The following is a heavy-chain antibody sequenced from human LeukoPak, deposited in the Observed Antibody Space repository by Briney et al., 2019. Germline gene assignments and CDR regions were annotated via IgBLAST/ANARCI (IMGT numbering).Heavy chain of an antibody. CDR3: ARERVYCSSTSCYRPYYYGMDV. CDR2: ISYDGSNK. CDR1: GFTFSSYA. Sequence: PGGSLRLSCAASGFTFSSYAMHWVRQAPGKGLEWVAVISYDGSNKYYVDSVKGRFTISRDNSKNTLYLQMNSLRAEDTAVYYCARERVYCSSTSCYRPYYYGMDVWGQGTTVTVSS. J-gene: IGHJ6*02. D-gene: IGHD2-2*02. V-gene: IGHV3-30-3*01.